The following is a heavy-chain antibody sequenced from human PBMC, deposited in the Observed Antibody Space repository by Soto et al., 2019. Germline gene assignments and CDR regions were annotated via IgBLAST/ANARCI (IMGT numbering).Heavy chain of an antibody. V-gene: IGHV3-66*01. J-gene: IGHJ3*02. CDR2: IYSGGDT. CDR3: ARENTGWPDALVM. Sequence: DVQLVESGGGLVQPGGSLRLSCAVSGFTVSSDYMSWVRQAPAKGLEWVSAIYSGGDTDYADSMKRRFTMSRDNSKNTLHLQMNCLRAEDTAVYYCARENTGWPDALVMWGQGTMVTVSS. D-gene: IGHD6-19*01. CDR1: GFTVSSDY.